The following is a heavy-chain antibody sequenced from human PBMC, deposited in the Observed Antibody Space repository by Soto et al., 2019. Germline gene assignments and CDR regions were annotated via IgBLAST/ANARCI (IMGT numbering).Heavy chain of an antibody. Sequence: QEQLVESGGGLVRPGGSLRLSFAASGFTFSAYYMTGMRQAPGKGLEWVSYITSSSDYTNYAGSVKGRFTISRDNAKNSLYLQMNSLRVEDTAVYYCVREYYYGMDVWGQGTTVTVSS. J-gene: IGHJ6*02. V-gene: IGHV3-11*05. CDR1: GFTFSAYY. CDR3: VREYYYGMDV. CDR2: ITSSSDYT.